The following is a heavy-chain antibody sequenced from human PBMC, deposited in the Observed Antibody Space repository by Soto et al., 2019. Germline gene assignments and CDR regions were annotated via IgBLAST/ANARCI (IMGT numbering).Heavy chain of an antibody. J-gene: IGHJ5*02. CDR2: VYYSGST. CDR1: SGSISSYY. V-gene: IGHV4-59*01. D-gene: IGHD3-3*01. CDR3: AAGQFWSGLSYNEIKWVET. Sequence: QVQLRESGPGLVKPSETLSLTCSVSSGSISSYYWSWIRQPPGKGLEWIGYVYYSGSTNYNPSLKSRVTIPIDTYKKKFSLRLSSVTAADNAVYYCAAGQFWSGLSYNEIKWVETWGQGTMVTVTS.